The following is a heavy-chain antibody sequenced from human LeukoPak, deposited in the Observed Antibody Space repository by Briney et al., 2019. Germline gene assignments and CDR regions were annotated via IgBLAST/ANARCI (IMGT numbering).Heavy chain of an antibody. D-gene: IGHD2-2*01. CDR3: AGGVPAANDAFDI. J-gene: IGHJ3*02. V-gene: IGHV4-38-2*01. CDR1: GYSISSGYY. CDR2: IYHSGST. Sequence: PSETLSLTCAVSGYSISSGYYWGWIRQPPGKGLEWIGSIYHSGSTYYNPSLKSRATISVDTSKNQFSLKLSSVTAADTAVYYCAGGVPAANDAFDIWGQGTMVTVSS.